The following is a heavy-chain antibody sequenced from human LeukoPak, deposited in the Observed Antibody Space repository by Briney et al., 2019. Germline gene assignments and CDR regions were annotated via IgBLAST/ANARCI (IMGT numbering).Heavy chain of an antibody. CDR2: IKQDGSEK. Sequence: GGSLRLSCAASGFTFGAHWMNWVRQAPGKGLEWVANIKQDGSEKYYVDSVKGRVTISRDNAKKLLYLQIDSLRVEDTAVYYCARSLAVTYLNLDSWGQGILVTVSS. J-gene: IGHJ4*02. CDR1: GFTFGAHW. D-gene: IGHD5-18*01. V-gene: IGHV3-7*01. CDR3: ARSLAVTYLNLDS.